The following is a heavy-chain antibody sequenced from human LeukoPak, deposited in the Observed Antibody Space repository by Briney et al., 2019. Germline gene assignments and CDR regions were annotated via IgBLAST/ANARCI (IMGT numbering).Heavy chain of an antibody. CDR1: GGSISSYY. Sequence: SETLSPTCTVSGGSISSYYWSWIRQPPGKGLEWIGYIYYSGGTTYNPSLKSRVTISVDTSKNQFSLKLNSVTAADTAVYYCAREGYTSGWYNLADWGQGTLVTVSS. J-gene: IGHJ4*02. V-gene: IGHV4-59*01. CDR3: AREGYTSGWYNLAD. CDR2: IYYSGGT. D-gene: IGHD6-19*01.